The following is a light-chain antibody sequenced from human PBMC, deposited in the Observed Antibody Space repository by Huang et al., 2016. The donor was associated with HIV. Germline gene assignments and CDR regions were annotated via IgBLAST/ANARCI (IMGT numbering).Light chain of an antibody. CDR1: LDINNY. J-gene: IGKJ1*01. CDR3: QQYDTLPLT. V-gene: IGKV1-33*01. CDR2: DAS. Sequence: DIQMTQSPSSLSASLGDKVTITCQASLDINNYLNWYQQKPGKVPNLRISDASDLETGVPPRFSGSRSGTNFTLTVSSLQAEDIGTYYCQQYDTLPLTFGQGTNVEI.